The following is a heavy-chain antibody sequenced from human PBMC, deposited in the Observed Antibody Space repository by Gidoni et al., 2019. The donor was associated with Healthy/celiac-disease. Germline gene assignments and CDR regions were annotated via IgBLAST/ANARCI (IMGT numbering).Heavy chain of an antibody. D-gene: IGHD2-2*01. CDR3: ARTCSSTSWCYYYMDV. V-gene: IGHV6-1*01. J-gene: IGHJ6*03. CDR2: TYYRSKWYN. CDR1: GDSVASHSAA. Sequence: QVQLQQSGPGLVKPSQTLPRPCAISGDSVASHSAAWNWIRQSPSIGLEWLGRTYYRSKWYNDYAVSVKSRITINPDTSKNQFSLQLNSVTPEDTAVYYCARTCSSTSWCYYYMDVWGKGTTVTVSS.